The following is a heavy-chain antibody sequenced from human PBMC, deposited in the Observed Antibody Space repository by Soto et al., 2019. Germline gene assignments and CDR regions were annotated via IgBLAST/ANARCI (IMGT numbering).Heavy chain of an antibody. V-gene: IGHV1-46*03. Sequence: ASAKVSCKASGYTFTSYYMHWVRLAPGQGLEWMGIINPSGGSTSYAQKFQGRVTMTRDTSTSTVYMELSSLRSEDTAVYYCASLGIAEYYFDYWGQGTLVTVSS. D-gene: IGHD6-13*01. CDR1: GYTFTSYY. J-gene: IGHJ4*02. CDR3: ASLGIAEYYFDY. CDR2: INPSGGST.